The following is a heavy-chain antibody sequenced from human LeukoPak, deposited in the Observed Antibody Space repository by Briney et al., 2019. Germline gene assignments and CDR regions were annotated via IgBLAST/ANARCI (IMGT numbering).Heavy chain of an antibody. D-gene: IGHD3-22*01. Sequence: PSETLSLTCAVYGGSFSGYYWSWIRQPPGKGLEWIGEINHSGSTNYNLSLESRVTISVDTSEDQFSLKLSSVTAADTAVYYCARTYLLLSSSGYRDWGQGTLVTVSS. V-gene: IGHV4-34*01. CDR1: GGSFSGYY. J-gene: IGHJ4*02. CDR2: INHSGST. CDR3: ARTYLLLSSSGYRD.